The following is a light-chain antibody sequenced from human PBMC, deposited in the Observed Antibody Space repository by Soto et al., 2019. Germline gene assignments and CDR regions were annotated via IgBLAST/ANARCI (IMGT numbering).Light chain of an antibody. CDR1: QSVSSSY. CDR3: QLYGSSPQKWT. J-gene: IGKJ1*01. CDR2: GAS. V-gene: IGKV3-20*01. Sequence: EIVLTQSPGTLSLSPGERATLSCRASQSVSSSYLAWYQQKPGQAPRLLIYGASSRATGIPDRFSGSGSGTDFTLTISRLEPEDFAVYYCQLYGSSPQKWTFGQGTKV.